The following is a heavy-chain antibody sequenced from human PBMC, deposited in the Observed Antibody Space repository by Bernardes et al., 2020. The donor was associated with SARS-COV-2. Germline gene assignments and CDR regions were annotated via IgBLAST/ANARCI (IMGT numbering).Heavy chain of an antibody. J-gene: IGHJ4*02. V-gene: IGHV4-59*01. CDR3: ARVRPAGDFWSGYCAFDC. CDR1: GGSISSYY. CDR2: IYYSGIT. Sequence: SENLSLTCTVSGGSISSYYWSWIRQPPGTGLEWIGYIYYSGITNYNPSLKSRVTISVDTSKNQFSLKLSSVTAADTAVYYCARVRPAGDFWSGYCAFDCWGQGTLVTVSS. D-gene: IGHD3-3*01.